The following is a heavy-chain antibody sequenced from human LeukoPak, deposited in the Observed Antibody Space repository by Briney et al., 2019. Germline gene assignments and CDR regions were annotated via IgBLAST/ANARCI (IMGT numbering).Heavy chain of an antibody. CDR3: AKDDGRRRFLDLGLGH. Sequence: GGSLRLSCEASGFTFNTYSMNWARQAPGKGLEWVSAISGSGGSTYYADSVKGRFTISRDNSKNTLYLQMNSLRAEDTAVYYCAKDDGRRRFLDLGLGHWGQGTLVTVSS. CDR1: GFTFNTYS. J-gene: IGHJ4*02. CDR2: ISGSGGST. V-gene: IGHV3-23*01. D-gene: IGHD3-3*01.